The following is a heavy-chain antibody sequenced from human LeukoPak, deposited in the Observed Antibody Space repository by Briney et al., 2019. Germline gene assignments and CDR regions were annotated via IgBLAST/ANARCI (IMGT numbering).Heavy chain of an antibody. CDR3: ARWGGGSYTLRGDY. Sequence: SETLSLTCTVSGDSISSYDWSWIRQPPGKGLEWIGYIYYSGSTNYNPSLKSRVTISVDTSKNQFSLKLSSVTAAATAVYYCARWGGGSYTLRGDYWGQGTLVTVSS. D-gene: IGHD1-26*01. V-gene: IGHV4-59*01. J-gene: IGHJ4*02. CDR1: GDSISSYD. CDR2: IYYSGST.